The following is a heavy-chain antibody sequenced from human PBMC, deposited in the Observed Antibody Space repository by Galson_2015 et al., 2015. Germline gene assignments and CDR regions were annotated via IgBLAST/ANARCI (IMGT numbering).Heavy chain of an antibody. Sequence: SVKVSCKASGYTFNMYAIHWVRQAPGQRLEWMGWINVGSGNARYSLRFQDRVTITRDTSASTAYMELSSLRSEDTAVYYCARAFYGSGSHYGDYWGQGTLVTVSS. CDR2: INVGSGNA. CDR3: ARAFYGSGSHYGDY. V-gene: IGHV1-3*01. CDR1: GYTFNMYA. D-gene: IGHD3-10*01. J-gene: IGHJ4*02.